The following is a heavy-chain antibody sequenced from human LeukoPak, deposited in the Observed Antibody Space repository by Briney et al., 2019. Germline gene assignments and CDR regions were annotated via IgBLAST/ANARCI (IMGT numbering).Heavy chain of an antibody. V-gene: IGHV3-66*02. J-gene: IGHJ4*02. CDR1: GLTVNSSH. D-gene: IGHD3-10*01. Sequence: GGSLRLSCAASGLTVNSSHMSWVRQAPGKGLEWHSVIYSGGSTYYADSVQGRFTLSRDNSKNTLYLQMNCLSSEDTAVYYCARLWFGESRVGYWGQGTLVTVSS. CDR2: IYSGGST. CDR3: ARLWFGESRVGY.